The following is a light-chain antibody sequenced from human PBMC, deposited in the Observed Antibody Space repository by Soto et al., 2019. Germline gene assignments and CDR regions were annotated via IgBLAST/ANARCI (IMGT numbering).Light chain of an antibody. Sequence: DVQMTQSPSSLSAFVGDRVTITCRASQGIAPYLAWFQQKPGKVPKLLIYDTSTLQSGVPSRFSGSGSGTEFTLTINSLQPEDVGTYYCQKYNSAPLTVGGGTKVEIK. CDR3: QKYNSAPLT. CDR2: DTS. CDR1: QGIAPY. V-gene: IGKV1-27*01. J-gene: IGKJ4*02.